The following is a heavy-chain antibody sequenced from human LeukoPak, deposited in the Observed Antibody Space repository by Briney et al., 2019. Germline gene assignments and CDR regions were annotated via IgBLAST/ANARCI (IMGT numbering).Heavy chain of an antibody. Sequence: GGSLRLSCVASGFTFSSYAMSWVRQAPGKGLEWVSGISGSGGTTYYEDSVKGRFTISRDNSKNTLYLQMNSLRAEDTAVYYCAKVGSGWYYFDHWGQGTQVTVSS. J-gene: IGHJ4*02. CDR3: AKVGSGWYYFDH. V-gene: IGHV3-23*01. CDR1: GFTFSSYA. CDR2: ISGSGGTT. D-gene: IGHD6-19*01.